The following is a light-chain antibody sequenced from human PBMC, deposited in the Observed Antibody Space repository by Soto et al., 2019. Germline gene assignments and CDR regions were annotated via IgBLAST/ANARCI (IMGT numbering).Light chain of an antibody. J-gene: IGLJ3*02. V-gene: IGLV2-14*01. CDR2: EVS. CDR3: SSYTSTATRV. CDR1: SSDVGSYNY. Sequence: QSALTQPASVSGSPGQSITISCTGTSSDVGSYNYVSWYQQHPGKAPKLMIYEVSNRPSGVSDRFSGYKSGNTASLTISGLSDEDEADYYCSSYTSTATRVFGGGTKVTVL.